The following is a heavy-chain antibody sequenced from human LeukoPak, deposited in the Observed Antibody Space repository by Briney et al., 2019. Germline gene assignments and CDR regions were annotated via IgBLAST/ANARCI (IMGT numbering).Heavy chain of an antibody. D-gene: IGHD3-10*01. CDR1: GFTFTSYA. CDR2: ISGSGGST. CDR3: AKGYGSGSYYKNYFDP. J-gene: IGHJ5*02. Sequence: GGSLRLSCAASGFTFTSYAMSWVRQAPGKGVEWVSAISGSGGSTYYGDSVKGRFTISRDSSKNAMYLQMNSLRAEDTAIYYCAKGYGSGSYYKNYFDPWGQGTLVTVSS. V-gene: IGHV3-23*01.